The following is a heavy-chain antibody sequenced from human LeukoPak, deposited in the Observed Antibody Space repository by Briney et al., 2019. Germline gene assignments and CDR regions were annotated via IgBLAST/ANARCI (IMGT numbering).Heavy chain of an antibody. CDR1: GFTFSSYG. V-gene: IGHV3-30*19. D-gene: IGHD2-2*01. CDR2: ISYDGSNK. J-gene: IGHJ5*02. CDR3: ARDQPDIVVVPAAPMGGWGFDP. Sequence: PGGSLRLSCAASGFTFSSYGMHWVRQAPGKGLEWVAVISYDGSNKYCADSVKGRFTTSRDNSKNTLYLQMNSLRAEDTAVYYCARDQPDIVVVPAAPMGGWGFDPWGQGTLVTVSS.